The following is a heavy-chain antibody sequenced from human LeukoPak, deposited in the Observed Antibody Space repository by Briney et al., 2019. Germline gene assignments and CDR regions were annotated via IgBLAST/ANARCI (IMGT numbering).Heavy chain of an antibody. CDR1: GFSSSRYS. CDR3: AGGSSTSAYYFDY. Sequence: PGGSLRLSCVTSGFSSSRYSMNWVRQAPGKGLEWVSSISSSSSYIYYADSIKGRFTISRDNAKNSLYLQMDSLRADDTAVYYCAGGSSTSAYYFDYWGQGTLVTVSS. D-gene: IGHD2-2*01. CDR2: ISSSSSYI. V-gene: IGHV3-21*01. J-gene: IGHJ4*02.